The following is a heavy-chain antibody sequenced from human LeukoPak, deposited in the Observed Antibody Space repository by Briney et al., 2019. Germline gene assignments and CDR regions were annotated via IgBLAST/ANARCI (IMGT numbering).Heavy chain of an antibody. D-gene: IGHD5-24*01. Sequence: SETLSLTCAVSGYSISSGYYWGWIRQPPGKGLEWIGNIYHSGSTYYNPSLKSRVTISVDTSKNQFSLKLSSVTAADTAVYYCARPHGYNIFDYWGQGTLVTVSS. V-gene: IGHV4-38-2*01. CDR2: IYHSGST. J-gene: IGHJ4*02. CDR3: ARPHGYNIFDY. CDR1: GYSISSGYY.